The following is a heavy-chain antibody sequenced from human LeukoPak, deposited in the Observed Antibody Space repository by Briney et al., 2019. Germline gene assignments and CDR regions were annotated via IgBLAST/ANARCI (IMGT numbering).Heavy chain of an antibody. J-gene: IGHJ4*02. CDR2: ISGSGGST. CDR3: AKDSRHHDYGDWYFDY. CDR1: GFTFSSYA. D-gene: IGHD4-17*01. V-gene: IGHV3-23*01. Sequence: GGSLRLSCAASGFTFSSYAMSWVRQAPGKGLEWVSAISGSGGSTYYADSVKGRFTISRDNSKNTLYLHMNSLRAEDTAVYYCAKDSRHHDYGDWYFDYWGQGTLVTVSS.